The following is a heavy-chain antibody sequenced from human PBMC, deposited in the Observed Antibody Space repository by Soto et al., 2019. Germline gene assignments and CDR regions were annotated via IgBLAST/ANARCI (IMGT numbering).Heavy chain of an antibody. V-gene: IGHV4-30-4*01. D-gene: IGHD3-16*01. CDR2: IYDGGTT. CDR1: GGSISSAAYC. J-gene: IGHJ5*02. CDR3: ARVGGINWFDP. Sequence: PSETLSLTCTVSGGSISSAAYCWSWIRQSPDKGLEWIGHIYDGGTTYSSPSLKGRVTISADTSETQFSLKLNSVSAADTAVYYCARVGGINWFDPWGQGTLVTGSS.